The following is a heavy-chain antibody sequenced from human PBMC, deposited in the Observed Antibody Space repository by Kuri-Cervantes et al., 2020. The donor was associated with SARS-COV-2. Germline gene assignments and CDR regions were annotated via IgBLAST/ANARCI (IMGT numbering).Heavy chain of an antibody. Sequence: GESLKISCAASGFTFSSYAMSWVRQAPGKGLEWVSAISGSGGSTYYADSVKGRFTVSRDNSKNTLYLQMNSLRAEDTAVYYCAGGTDIYDFWSSYPTEYYYYALDVWGQGTTVTVSS. CDR1: GFTFSSYA. CDR2: ISGSGGST. J-gene: IGHJ6*02. CDR3: AGGTDIYDFWSSYPTEYYYYALDV. D-gene: IGHD3-3*01. V-gene: IGHV3-23*01.